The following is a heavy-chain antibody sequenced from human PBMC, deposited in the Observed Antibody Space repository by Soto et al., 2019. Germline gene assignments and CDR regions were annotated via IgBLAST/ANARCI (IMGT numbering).Heavy chain of an antibody. J-gene: IGHJ4*02. CDR3: ARGSSYGLSYFDY. CDR2: INHSGST. D-gene: IGHD5-18*01. CDR1: GGSFSGYY. Sequence: QVQLQQWGAGLLKPSETLSLTCAVYGGSFSGYYWSWIRQPPGTGLEWIGEINHSGSTNYNPSLKSRVTISVDTSKNQFSLKLSSVTAADTAVYYCARGSSYGLSYFDYWGQGTLVTVSS. V-gene: IGHV4-34*01.